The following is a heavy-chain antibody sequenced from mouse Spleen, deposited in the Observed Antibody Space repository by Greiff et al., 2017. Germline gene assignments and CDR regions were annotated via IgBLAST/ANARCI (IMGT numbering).Heavy chain of an antibody. CDR1: GYTFTSYT. Sequence: VKVVESGAELARPGASVKMSCKASGYTFTSYTMHWVKQRPGQGLEWIGYINPSSGYTNYNQKFKDKATLTADKSSSTAYMQLSSLTSEDSAVYYCARREKSYDGSMDYWGQGTSVTVSS. V-gene: IGHV1-4*01. CDR2: INPSSGYT. D-gene: IGHD2-3*01. J-gene: IGHJ4*01. CDR3: ARREKSYDGSMDY.